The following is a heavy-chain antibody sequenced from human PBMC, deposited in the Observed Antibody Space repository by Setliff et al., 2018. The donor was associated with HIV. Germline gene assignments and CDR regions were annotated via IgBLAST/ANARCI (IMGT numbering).Heavy chain of an antibody. V-gene: IGHV1-69*13. D-gene: IGHD3-22*01. CDR1: GDTFNNYG. CDR3: ARVGDSSQWDYFDY. J-gene: IGHJ4*02. Sequence: SVKVSCKVSGDTFNNYGLNWVRQAPGQGLEWMGGIIPIFKSADYVQKFQGRVTITADESTSTAYMELSSLRSEDTAVYYCARVGDSSQWDYFDYWGQGTLVTVSS. CDR2: IIPIFKSA.